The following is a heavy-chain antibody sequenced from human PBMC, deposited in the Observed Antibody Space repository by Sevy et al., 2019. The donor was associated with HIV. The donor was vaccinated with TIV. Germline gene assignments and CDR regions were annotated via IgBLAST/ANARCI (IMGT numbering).Heavy chain of an antibody. V-gene: IGHV3-74*01. CDR1: GFTFSSYW. CDR2: INSDGSST. D-gene: IGHD3-22*01. J-gene: IGHJ6*02. Sequence: GGSLRLSCAASGFTFSSYWMHWVRQAPGKGLVWVSRINSDGSSTSYADSVKGRFTISRDNAKNTLYLQMNSLRAEDTAVYYCAKSDDSSGNYYYYGMDVRGQGTTVTVSS. CDR3: AKSDDSSGNYYYYGMDV.